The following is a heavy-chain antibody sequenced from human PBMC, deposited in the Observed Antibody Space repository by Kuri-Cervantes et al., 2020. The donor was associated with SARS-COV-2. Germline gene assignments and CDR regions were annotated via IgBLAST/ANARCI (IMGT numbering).Heavy chain of an antibody. Sequence: SVKVSCKASGGTFNSYAISWVRQAPGQGLEWMGGIVPIFGSANYAQKFQGRVTITADESTSTASMELTSLRFEDTATYYCARVDIGFDSGKYYNFVGWFDPWGQGTLVTVSS. CDR2: IVPIFGSA. CDR3: ARVDIGFDSGKYYNFVGWFDP. V-gene: IGHV1-69*13. CDR1: GGTFNSYA. D-gene: IGHD3-10*01. J-gene: IGHJ5*02.